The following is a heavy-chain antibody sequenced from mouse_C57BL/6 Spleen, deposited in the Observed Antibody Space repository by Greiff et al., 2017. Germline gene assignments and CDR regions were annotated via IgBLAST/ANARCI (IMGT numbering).Heavy chain of an antibody. Sequence: QVQLQQPGAELVRPGSSVKLSCKASGYTFTSYWMDWVKQRPGHGLEWIGNIYPSDSDTHYNQKFKGKATLTVDKSSSTAYMQLRRLTSERSAAYYYAGGAYYGSSWFAYWGQGTLVTVSA. CDR1: GYTFTSYW. CDR2: IYPSDSDT. V-gene: IGHV1-61*01. CDR3: AGGAYYGSSWFAY. D-gene: IGHD1-1*01. J-gene: IGHJ3*01.